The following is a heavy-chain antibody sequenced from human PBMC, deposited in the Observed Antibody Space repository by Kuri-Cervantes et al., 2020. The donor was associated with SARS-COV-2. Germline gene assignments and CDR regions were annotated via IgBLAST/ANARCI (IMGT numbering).Heavy chain of an antibody. V-gene: IGHV3-30*04. D-gene: IGHD3-3*01. CDR3: ARGTYYDFWSGSWAAYYYYMDV. CDR2: ISDDGKKR. CDR1: GFTFSRYA. J-gene: IGHJ6*03. Sequence: GGSLRLSCAGSGFTFSRYAIHCVRQAPGKGLEWVAVISDDGKKRYYADSVKGRFTISRDNSQSTLYLQMNSLRTEDTAVYYCARGTYYDFWSGSWAAYYYYMDVWGKGTTVTVSS.